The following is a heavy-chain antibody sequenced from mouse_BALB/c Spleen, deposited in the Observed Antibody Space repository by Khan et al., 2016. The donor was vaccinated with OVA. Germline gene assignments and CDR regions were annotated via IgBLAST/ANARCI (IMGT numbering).Heavy chain of an antibody. CDR3: AIMGIIYYGNYAYYFDY. CDR2: INTNVGST. Sequence: EVKVVESGGGLVQPGGSLKLSCAASGFTFSSYGMSWVRQTPNKRLELVATINTNVGSTYYPDSVKGRFTISRDNAKNTLYLQMSSLKSEDTAMYYCAIMGIIYYGNYAYYFDYWGQGTTLTVSS. J-gene: IGHJ2*01. CDR1: GFTFSSYG. D-gene: IGHD2-1*01. V-gene: IGHV5-6-3*01.